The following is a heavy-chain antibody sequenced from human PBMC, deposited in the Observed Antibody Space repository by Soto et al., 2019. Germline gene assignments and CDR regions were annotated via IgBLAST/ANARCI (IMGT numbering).Heavy chain of an antibody. J-gene: IGHJ4*02. CDR2: IRSKANSYAT. Sequence: PGGSLRLSCAASGFTFSGSAMHWVRQASGKGLEWVGRIRSKANSYATAYAASVKGRFTISRDDSKNTAYLQMNSLKTEDTAVYYCTRSIVGATTTSIWGQGTLVTVSS. CDR3: TRSIVGATTTSI. CDR1: GFTFSGSA. V-gene: IGHV3-73*01. D-gene: IGHD1-26*01.